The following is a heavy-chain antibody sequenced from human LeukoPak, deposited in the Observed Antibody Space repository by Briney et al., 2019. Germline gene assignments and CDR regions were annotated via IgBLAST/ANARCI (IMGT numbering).Heavy chain of an antibody. CDR2: ISGSVGST. V-gene: IGHV3-23*01. CDR3: AKDLVVVPAAMGYYYYGMDV. Sequence: GGSLRLSCAASGFTFSSYAMSWVRQAPGRGLEWVSAISGSVGSTYYADSVKGRFTISRDNSKNTLYLQMNSLRAEDTAVYYCAKDLVVVPAAMGYYYYGMDVWGQGTTVTVSS. CDR1: GFTFSSYA. D-gene: IGHD2-2*01. J-gene: IGHJ6*02.